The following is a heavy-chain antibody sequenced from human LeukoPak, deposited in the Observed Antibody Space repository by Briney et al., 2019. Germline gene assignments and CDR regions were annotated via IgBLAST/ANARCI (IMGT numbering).Heavy chain of an antibody. CDR3: ARRIGLVTPNAFDI. CDR1: GGSISSSSYY. Sequence: SETLSLTCTVSGGSISSSSYYWGWIRQPPGKGLEWIGSIYYSGSTYYNPSLKSRVTISVDTPKNQFSLKLSSVTAADTAVYYCARRIGLVTPNAFDIWGQGTMVTVSS. V-gene: IGHV4-39*01. D-gene: IGHD2-21*01. J-gene: IGHJ3*02. CDR2: IYYSGST.